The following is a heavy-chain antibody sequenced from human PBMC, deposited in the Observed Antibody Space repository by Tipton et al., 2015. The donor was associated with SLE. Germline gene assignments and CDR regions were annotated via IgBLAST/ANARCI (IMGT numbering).Heavy chain of an antibody. V-gene: IGHV4-30-4*01. D-gene: IGHD5-18*01. J-gene: IGHJ4*02. CDR1: GGSISSGDYY. CDR3: ARGGYSHY. Sequence: TLSLTCTVSGGSISSGDYYWSWIRQPPGKGLEWIGEIYHSGSTNYNPSLKSRVTISVDKSKNQFSLKLSSVTAADTAVYYCARGGYSHYWGQGTLVTVSS. CDR2: IYHSGST.